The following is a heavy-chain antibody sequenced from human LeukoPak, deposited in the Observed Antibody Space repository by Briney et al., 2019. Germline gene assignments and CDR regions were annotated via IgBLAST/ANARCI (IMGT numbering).Heavy chain of an antibody. D-gene: IGHD3-16*01. V-gene: IGHV4-34*01. CDR1: GGSFSGYY. CDR2: INHSGST. J-gene: IGHJ4*02. CDR3: ARAGITFGGVPFDY. Sequence: SETLSLTCAVYGGSFSGYYWSWIRQPPGKGLEWIGEINHSGSTNYNSPLKSRVTISVDTSKNQFSLKLSSVTAADTAVYYCARAGITFGGVPFDYWGQGTLVTVSS.